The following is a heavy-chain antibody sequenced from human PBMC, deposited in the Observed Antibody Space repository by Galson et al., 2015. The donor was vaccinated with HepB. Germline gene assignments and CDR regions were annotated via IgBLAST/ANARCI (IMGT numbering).Heavy chain of an antibody. CDR1: GFTFSAHW. CDR2: INPDGSDT. J-gene: IGHJ5*02. CDR3: ARSTSDL. Sequence: SLRLSCAASGFTFSAHWMHWVRQAPGKGLVSVSRINPDGSDTRYADSVKGRFTISRDNAKNTLFLQMNSLRVEDTAVYYCARSTSDLWGQGTLVTVSS. V-gene: IGHV3-74*01.